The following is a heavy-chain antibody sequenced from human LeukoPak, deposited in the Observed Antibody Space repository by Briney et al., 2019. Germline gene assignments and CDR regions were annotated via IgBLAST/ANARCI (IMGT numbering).Heavy chain of an antibody. J-gene: IGHJ5*02. CDR3: ARLIHSGSDP. CDR2: IYYSGST. V-gene: IGHV4-59*08. Sequence: SETLSLTCTVSGGSISSYYWSWIRQPPGKGLEWIGYIYYSGSTNYNPSLKSRVTISVDTSKNQFSLKLSSVTAADTAVYYCARLIHSGSDPWGQGTLVTVSS. D-gene: IGHD1-26*01. CDR1: GGSISSYY.